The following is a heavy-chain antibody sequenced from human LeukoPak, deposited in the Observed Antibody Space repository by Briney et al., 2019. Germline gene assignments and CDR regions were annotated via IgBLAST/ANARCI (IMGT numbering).Heavy chain of an antibody. V-gene: IGHV3-48*04. J-gene: IGHJ4*02. CDR1: GFTFSSYS. CDR2: ISSSSSTI. CDR3: ARVDLWFGELLPDY. Sequence: GGSLRLSCAASGFTFSSYSMNWVRQAPGKGLEWVSYISSSSSTIYYADSVKGRFTISRDNAKNSLYLQMNSLRAEDTAVYYCARVDLWFGELLPDYWGQGTLVTVSS. D-gene: IGHD3-10*01.